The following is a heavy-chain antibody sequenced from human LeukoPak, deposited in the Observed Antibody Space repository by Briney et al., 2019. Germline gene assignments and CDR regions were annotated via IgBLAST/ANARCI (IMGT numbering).Heavy chain of an antibody. Sequence: ASVKVSCKVSGYTLTELSMHWVRQAPGKGLEWMGGFDPEDGETIYAQKFQGRVTITTDESTSTAYMELSSLRSEDTAVYYCARDKGIQPAGWFDPWGQGTLVTVSS. V-gene: IGHV1-24*01. D-gene: IGHD5-18*01. CDR1: GYTLTELS. J-gene: IGHJ5*02. CDR3: ARDKGIQPAGWFDP. CDR2: FDPEDGET.